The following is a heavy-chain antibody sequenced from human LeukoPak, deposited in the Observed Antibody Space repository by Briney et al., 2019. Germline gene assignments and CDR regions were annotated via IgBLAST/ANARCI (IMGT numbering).Heavy chain of an antibody. CDR3: ARGRAAYYYDSSGYFDY. CDR2: IIPIFGTA. Sequence: SVKVSCKASGGTFSSYAISWARQAPGQGLEWMGGIIPIFGTANYAQKFQGRVTITTDESTSTAYMELSSLRSEDTAVYYCARGRAAYYYDSSGYFDYWGQGTLVTVSS. J-gene: IGHJ4*02. D-gene: IGHD3-22*01. CDR1: GGTFSSYA. V-gene: IGHV1-69*05.